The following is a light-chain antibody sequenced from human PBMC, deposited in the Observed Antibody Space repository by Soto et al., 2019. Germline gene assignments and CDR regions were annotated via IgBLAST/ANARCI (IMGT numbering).Light chain of an antibody. J-gene: IGLJ1*01. Sequence: QCVLTQPRSVSGSPGQSVAISCTGTTSDVGGYVYVSCNRRNQGKAPGLIIFPFPQWPSGVPDHLSGAKSGPTASLTISGLQAEDEADYSCRSYAGDFYVFGCGTKVTV. CDR1: TSDVGGYVY. CDR3: RSYAGDFYV. V-gene: IGLV2-11*01. CDR2: PFP.